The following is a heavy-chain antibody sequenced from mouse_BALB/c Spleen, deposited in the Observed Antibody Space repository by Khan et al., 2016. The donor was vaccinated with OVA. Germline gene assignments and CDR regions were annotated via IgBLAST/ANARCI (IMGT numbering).Heavy chain of an antibody. Sequence: EVKLLESGPSLVKPSQTLSLTCSVTGDSITSGYWSWIRKFPGNKLEYMGYMIYTGYTDYNPSLKSRLAITRHTSKNQYYLQLNPVTTDDTATYYWARSTYRYAFAYWGQGTLVTVSA. V-gene: IGHV3-8*02. CDR2: MIYTGYT. D-gene: IGHD2-14*01. CDR3: ARSTYRYAFAY. J-gene: IGHJ3*01. CDR1: GDSITSGY.